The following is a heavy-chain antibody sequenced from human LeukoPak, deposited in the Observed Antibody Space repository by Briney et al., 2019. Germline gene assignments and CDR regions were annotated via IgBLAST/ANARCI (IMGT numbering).Heavy chain of an antibody. D-gene: IGHD3-3*01. CDR1: GGSMSMNSYY. CDR2: SYYTGVT. CDR3: ARERSVWSGSHNYFYYYMDV. J-gene: IGHJ6*03. Sequence: SETLSLTCTVSGGSMSMNSYYWAWIRQPPGKGLEWIGSSYYTGVTYYNPSLKNRVTISVDTSKNQFSLKLSSVTAADTAVYYCARERSVWSGSHNYFYYYMDVWGKGTTVTVSS. V-gene: IGHV4-39*07.